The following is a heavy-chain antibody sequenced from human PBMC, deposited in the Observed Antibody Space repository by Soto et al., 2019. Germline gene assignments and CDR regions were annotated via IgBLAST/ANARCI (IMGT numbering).Heavy chain of an antibody. Sequence: PGGSLRLSCAASGFTFSSYSMNWVRQAPGKGLEWVSAISGSGGSTYYADSVKGRFTISRDNSKNTLYLQMNSLRAEDTAVYYCAKLLNYDSSGYLLWGQGTLVTVSS. D-gene: IGHD3-22*01. CDR1: GFTFSSYS. V-gene: IGHV3-23*01. CDR3: AKLLNYDSSGYLL. J-gene: IGHJ4*02. CDR2: ISGSGGST.